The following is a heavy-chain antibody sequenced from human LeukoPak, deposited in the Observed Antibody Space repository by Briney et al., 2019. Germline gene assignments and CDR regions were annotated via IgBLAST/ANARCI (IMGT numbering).Heavy chain of an antibody. Sequence: ASVKVSCKASGYTFTSYYMHWVRQAPGQGLEWMGIINPSGGSTSYAQKFQGRVTMTRDMSTSTVYMELSSLRSEDTAVYYCASFLDYDSIVYTYFLDYWGQETLVPAS. J-gene: IGHJ4*02. CDR2: INPSGGST. D-gene: IGHD3-22*01. CDR3: ASFLDYDSIVYTYFLDY. V-gene: IGHV1-46*01. CDR1: GYTFTSYY.